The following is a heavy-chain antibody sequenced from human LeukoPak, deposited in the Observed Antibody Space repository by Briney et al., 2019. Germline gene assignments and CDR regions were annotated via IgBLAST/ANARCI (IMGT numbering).Heavy chain of an antibody. Sequence: ASVKVSCKASGYTFTSYGISWVRQAPGQGLEWMGWITTHSSKTNYAQKFQGRVTMTTDTSTSTAYMELRSLRSDDTAVYYCARSGVLGDWFDPWGQGTLVTVSS. D-gene: IGHD3-16*01. CDR2: ITTHSSKT. V-gene: IGHV1-18*01. CDR3: ARSGVLGDWFDP. J-gene: IGHJ5*02. CDR1: GYTFTSYG.